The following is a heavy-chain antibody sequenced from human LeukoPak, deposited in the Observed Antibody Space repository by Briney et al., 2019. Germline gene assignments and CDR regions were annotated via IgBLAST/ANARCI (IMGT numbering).Heavy chain of an antibody. Sequence: ASVKVSCKASGYTFTGYYMHWVRQAPGQGLEWMGWISPNSGGTNYAQKFQGRVTMTRDTSISTAYMELSRLRSDDTAVYYCARDSSMVATLDYFDYWGQGTPVTVCS. CDR2: ISPNSGGT. CDR1: GYTFTGYY. J-gene: IGHJ4*02. V-gene: IGHV1-2*02. D-gene: IGHD5-12*01. CDR3: ARDSSMVATLDYFDY.